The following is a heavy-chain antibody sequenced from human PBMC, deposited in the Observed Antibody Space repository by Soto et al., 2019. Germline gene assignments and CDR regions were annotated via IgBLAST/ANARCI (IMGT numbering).Heavy chain of an antibody. CDR3: ARGASSLPGFY. V-gene: IGHV1-18*01. Sequence: QVQLVQSGAEVKKPGASVKVSCKTSGYTFISYGITWVRQAPGQGLEWMGRISAYNGDTDYAQSFQGRVTMTTDTSTSTAYMELRSLRSDDTAGYYCARGASSLPGFYWGQGTLVTVSS. J-gene: IGHJ4*02. CDR1: GYTFISYG. D-gene: IGHD6-13*01. CDR2: ISAYNGDT.